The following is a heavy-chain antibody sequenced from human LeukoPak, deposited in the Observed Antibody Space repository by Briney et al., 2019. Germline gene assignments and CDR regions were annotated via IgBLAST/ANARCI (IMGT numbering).Heavy chain of an antibody. CDR3: ARFGTSSNYYYYFGMDV. Sequence: SQTLSLTCAISGDIVSSNSAAWNWIRQSPSRGLEWLGRTYYRSKWYNDYAVSVKSRITINPDTSKNQFSLQLNSVTPEDTAVYYCARFGTSSNYYYYFGMDVWGQGTTVTVSS. J-gene: IGHJ6*02. CDR1: GDIVSSNSAA. CDR2: TYYRSKWYN. V-gene: IGHV6-1*01. D-gene: IGHD6-6*01.